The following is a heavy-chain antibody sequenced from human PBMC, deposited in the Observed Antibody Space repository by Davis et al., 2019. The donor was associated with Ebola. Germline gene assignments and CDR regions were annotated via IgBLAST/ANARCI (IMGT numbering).Heavy chain of an antibody. CDR3: ARGGAQTYHYGSGSYSFVYYFDY. Sequence: SETLSLTCTVSGGSISYTTYYWGWIRQPPGKGLEWIGSIYYSGSTYYNPSLRSRVTVSVDTSKNQFSLKVNSVTAADTAVYFCARGGAQTYHYGSGSYSFVYYFDYWGQGTLITVSS. V-gene: IGHV4-39*01. J-gene: IGHJ4*02. CDR2: IYYSGST. D-gene: IGHD3-10*01. CDR1: GGSISYTTYY.